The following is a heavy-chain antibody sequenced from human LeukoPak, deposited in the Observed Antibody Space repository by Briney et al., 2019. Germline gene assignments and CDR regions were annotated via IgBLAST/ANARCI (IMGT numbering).Heavy chain of an antibody. Sequence: PGGSLRLSCAASGFTFSSYGMHWVRQAPGKGLEWVAFIRYDGSNKYYADSVKGRFTISRDNSKNTPYLQMNSLRAEDTAVYYCAKDRGYSSGWYAGGVDYWGQGTLVTVSS. D-gene: IGHD6-19*01. V-gene: IGHV3-30*02. J-gene: IGHJ4*02. CDR1: GFTFSSYG. CDR2: IRYDGSNK. CDR3: AKDRGYSSGWYAGGVDY.